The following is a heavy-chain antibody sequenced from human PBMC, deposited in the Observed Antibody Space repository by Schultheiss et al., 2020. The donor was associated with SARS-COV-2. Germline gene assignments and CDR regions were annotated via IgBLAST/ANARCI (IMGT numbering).Heavy chain of an antibody. J-gene: IGHJ5*02. CDR3: ARQTTVTANWFDP. CDR1: GGSISSSSYY. Sequence: SETLSLTCTVSGGSISSSSYYWGWIRQSAGKGLEWIGRMYTSGNTNYNPSLKSRVTMSVDLSNNQFSLKLSSVTAADTAVYYCARQTTVTANWFDPWGQGTLVTVSS. CDR2: MYTSGNT. D-gene: IGHD4-11*01. V-gene: IGHV4-61*02.